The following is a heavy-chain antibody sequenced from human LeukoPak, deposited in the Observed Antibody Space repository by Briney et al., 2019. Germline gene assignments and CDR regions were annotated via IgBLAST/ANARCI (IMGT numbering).Heavy chain of an antibody. CDR3: ARDGIPKLGMHQPGTFDY. Sequence: KPSETLSLTCTVSGGSISSSSYYWGWIRQPPGKGLEWIGSIYYSGSTYYNPSLKSRVTISVDTSKNQFSLKLSSVTAADTAVYYCARDGIPKLGMHQPGTFDYWGQGTLVTVSS. V-gene: IGHV4-39*07. CDR2: IYYSGST. J-gene: IGHJ4*02. D-gene: IGHD7-27*01. CDR1: GGSISSSSYY.